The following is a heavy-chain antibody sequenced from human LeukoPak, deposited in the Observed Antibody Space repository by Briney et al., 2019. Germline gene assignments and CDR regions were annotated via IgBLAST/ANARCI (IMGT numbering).Heavy chain of an antibody. Sequence: PGGSLRLSCAAPGFTFSSYGMGWVRQAPGKGLEWVSAISGSGGSTYYADSVKGRFTISRDNSKNTLYLQMNSLRAEDTAVYYCAIVTAGFDYWGQGTLVTVSS. J-gene: IGHJ4*02. CDR3: AIVTAGFDY. CDR2: ISGSGGST. D-gene: IGHD3-9*01. V-gene: IGHV3-23*01. CDR1: GFTFSSYG.